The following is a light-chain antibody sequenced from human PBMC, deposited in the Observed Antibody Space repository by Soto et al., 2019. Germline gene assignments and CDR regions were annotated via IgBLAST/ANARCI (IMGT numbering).Light chain of an antibody. CDR2: GAS. V-gene: IGKV3-15*01. CDR3: QQYKNWPPIT. Sequence: ETVMTQSPATLPVSPGDRATLSCRASQSVGSDLAWYQQKRGQAPRLLIYGASTRATGIPARFSGSASGTEFTLTISGLQSEDFAVYYCQQYKNWPPITFGQGTRLEI. J-gene: IGKJ5*01. CDR1: QSVGSD.